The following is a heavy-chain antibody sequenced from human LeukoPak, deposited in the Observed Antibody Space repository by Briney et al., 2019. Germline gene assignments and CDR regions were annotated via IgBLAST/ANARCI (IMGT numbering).Heavy chain of an antibody. CDR3: AREREHDYGTDY. J-gene: IGHJ4*02. CDR1: GFTFTSSS. Sequence: GGALRLSSAASGFTFTSSSMNWVRQALGKGLEWVSYISSSGRPIYYADSVKGRFTNSRDNAKNSLYLQMNSLRAEDTAVYYCAREREHDYGTDYWGQGTLVTVSS. D-gene: IGHD4-17*01. CDR2: ISSSGRPI. V-gene: IGHV3-48*01.